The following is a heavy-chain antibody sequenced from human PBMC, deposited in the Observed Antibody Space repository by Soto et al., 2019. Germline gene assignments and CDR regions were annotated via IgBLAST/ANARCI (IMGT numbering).Heavy chain of an antibody. Sequence: GASVKVSCKASGYTFTGYYMHWVRQAPGQGLEWMGWINPNSGGTNYAQKFQGWVTMTRDTSISTAYMELSRLRSDDTAVYYCARDLNSSSANPSTGGDYYYYVMDVRGQRSTVTGSS. CDR3: ARDLNSSSANPSTGGDYYYYVMDV. V-gene: IGHV1-2*04. D-gene: IGHD6-13*01. J-gene: IGHJ6*02. CDR2: INPNSGGT. CDR1: GYTFTGYY.